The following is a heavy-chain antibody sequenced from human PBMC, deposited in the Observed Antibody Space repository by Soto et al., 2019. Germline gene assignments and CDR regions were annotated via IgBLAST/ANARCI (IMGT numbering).Heavy chain of an antibody. Sequence: PSETLSLTCTVSGGSISSSSYYWGWIRQPSGKGLEWIGSIYYSGSTYYNPSLKSRVTISVDTSKNQFSLKLSSVTAADTAVYYCARHTSGVLRYFDWLYQPYYFDYWGQGTLVTVSS. CDR1: GGSISSSSYY. CDR2: IYYSGST. V-gene: IGHV4-39*01. CDR3: ARHTSGVLRYFDWLYQPYYFDY. J-gene: IGHJ4*02. D-gene: IGHD3-9*01.